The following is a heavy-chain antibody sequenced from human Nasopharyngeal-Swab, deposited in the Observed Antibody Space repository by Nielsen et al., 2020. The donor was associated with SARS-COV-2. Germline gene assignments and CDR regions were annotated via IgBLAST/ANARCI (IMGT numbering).Heavy chain of an antibody. V-gene: IGHV1-69*10. CDR2: IVPALGLP. J-gene: IGHJ4*02. CDR1: RDTFTNSA. CDR3: AREGEYGAYDAPDY. D-gene: IGHD5-12*01. Sequence: SVNVSCKTSRDTFTNSAISWVRQAPAQGLEWMGGIVPALGLPNYAQKFRGRVTISADRPTTTSYLELSSLRSEDTAIYYCAREGEYGAYDAPDYWGQGTLVTVSS.